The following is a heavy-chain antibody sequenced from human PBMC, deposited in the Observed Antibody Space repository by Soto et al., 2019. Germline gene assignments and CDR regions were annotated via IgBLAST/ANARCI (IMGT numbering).Heavy chain of an antibody. D-gene: IGHD6-6*01. J-gene: IGHJ5*02. V-gene: IGHV4-30-4*02. Sequence: SETLSLTCTVSGGSISGGVHSWSWIRQPPGKGLEWIGHIFDSGSTYYNPSLKSRLTISVDTSKNQFSLRLSSVTAADTAVYYCARGGAARRHGRPNWFDPWGQGTLVTVSS. CDR3: ARGGAARRHGRPNWFDP. CDR2: IFDSGST. CDR1: GGSISGGVHS.